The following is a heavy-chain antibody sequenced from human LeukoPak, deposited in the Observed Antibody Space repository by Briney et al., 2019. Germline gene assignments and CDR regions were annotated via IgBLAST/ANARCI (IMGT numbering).Heavy chain of an antibody. Sequence: AGGSLRLSCAASGFTFSTFWMTWVRQAPGKGLEWVANIKQDGSDKYYVDSVRGRFTISRDNAKNSLYLQMNSLRGEDTAVYYCTRDSGYNAFDIWGQGTMVTVSS. V-gene: IGHV3-7*01. CDR1: GFTFSTFW. CDR2: IKQDGSDK. J-gene: IGHJ3*02. D-gene: IGHD5-12*01. CDR3: TRDSGYNAFDI.